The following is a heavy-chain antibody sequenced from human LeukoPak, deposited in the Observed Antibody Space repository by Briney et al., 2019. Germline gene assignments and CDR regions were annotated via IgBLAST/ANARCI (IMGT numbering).Heavy chain of an antibody. CDR2: VYFSGST. CDR1: GGSITSNDYF. J-gene: IGHJ4*02. CDR3: ARDRQIQLWLQGYFDY. D-gene: IGHD5-18*01. V-gene: IGHV4-39*07. Sequence: SETLSLTCTVSGGSITSNDYFWGWVRQPPGKGLECIGSVYFSGSTYYNPSLKSRVTISVDTSKNQFSLKLSSVTAADTAVYYCARDRQIQLWLQGYFDYWGQGTLVTVSS.